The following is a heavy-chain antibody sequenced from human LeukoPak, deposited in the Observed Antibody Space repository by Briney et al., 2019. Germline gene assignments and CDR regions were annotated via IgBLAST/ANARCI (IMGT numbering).Heavy chain of an antibody. Sequence: ASVKVSCKTSGYTFSGYYMHWVRQAPGQGLEWMGLMNPNSGATNYEQKFQGRVSLTRDMSISTAYLELTSVTSDDTAVYYCARDGSGRGWYFFDYWGQGTLVTVSS. CDR2: MNPNSGAT. CDR1: GYTFSGYY. D-gene: IGHD6-19*01. CDR3: ARDGSGRGWYFFDY. V-gene: IGHV1-2*02. J-gene: IGHJ4*02.